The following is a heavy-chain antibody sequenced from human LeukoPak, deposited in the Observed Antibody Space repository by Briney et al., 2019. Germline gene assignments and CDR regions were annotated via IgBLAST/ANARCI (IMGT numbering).Heavy chain of an antibody. Sequence: SQTLSLTCTVSGGSISSGGYYWSWIRQHPGKGLEWIGYIYYSGSTYYNPSLKSRVTISVDTSKNQFSLKLSSVTAADTAVYYCARVKVGATHDAFDIWGQGTMVTVSS. J-gene: IGHJ3*02. CDR3: ARVKVGATHDAFDI. V-gene: IGHV4-31*03. CDR2: IYYSGST. CDR1: GGSISSGGYY. D-gene: IGHD1-26*01.